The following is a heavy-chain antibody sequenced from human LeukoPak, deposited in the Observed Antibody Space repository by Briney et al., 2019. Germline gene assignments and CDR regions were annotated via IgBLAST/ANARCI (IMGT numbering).Heavy chain of an antibody. CDR2: INPNSGDT. CDR1: AYTFSGYY. J-gene: IGHJ4*02. D-gene: IGHD4/OR15-4a*01. CDR3: ARGGADY. Sequence: ASVKVSCKASAYTFSGYYMHWVRQAPGQGLEWMGRINPNSGDTNYAQNFQGRVTMTWDTSIATAYVELSRLTPDDTALYYCARGGADYWGQGTLVTVSS. V-gene: IGHV1-2*06.